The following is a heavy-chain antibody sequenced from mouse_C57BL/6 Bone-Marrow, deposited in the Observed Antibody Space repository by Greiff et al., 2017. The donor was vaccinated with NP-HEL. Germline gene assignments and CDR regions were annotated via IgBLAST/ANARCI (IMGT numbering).Heavy chain of an antibody. CDR3: ASPRDWYFDV. CDR1: GYTFTSYG. V-gene: IGHV1-81*01. J-gene: IGHJ1*03. CDR2: IYPRSGNT. Sequence: VQRVESGAELARPGASVKLSCKASGYTFTSYGISWVKQRTGQGLEWIGEIYPRSGNTYYNEKFKGKATLTADKSSSTAYMELRSLTAEDSAVYFCASPRDWYFDVWGTGTTVTVSS. D-gene: IGHD3-1*01.